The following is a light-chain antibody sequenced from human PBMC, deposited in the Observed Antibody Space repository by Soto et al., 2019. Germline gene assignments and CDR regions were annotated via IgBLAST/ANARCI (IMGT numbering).Light chain of an antibody. V-gene: IGKV1-39*01. CDR3: QQSYSPSPT. J-gene: IGKJ1*01. CDR2: AAS. CDR1: QSISSF. Sequence: DIQMTQSPSSLSASVGDRVTITCRASQSISSFLNWYQQKAGKAPKLLIYAASSLQSGVPSRFSGSRFATDFTLTISSLQPEDFASYYCQQSYSPSPTFGQGAMVESK.